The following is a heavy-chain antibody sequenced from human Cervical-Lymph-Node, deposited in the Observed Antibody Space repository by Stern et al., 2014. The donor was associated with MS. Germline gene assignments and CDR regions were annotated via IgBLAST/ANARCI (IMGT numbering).Heavy chain of an antibody. V-gene: IGHV2-5*02. J-gene: IGHJ4*02. Sequence: QITLKESGPTLIKPTQTLTLTCTFSGFSLSTSGMSVGWIRQPPGKALDWLALIYWDDDKRYSPSLESRLTITQDTSKSQVVLTMTNVDPVDTATYYCAHLDLRSSRPFDYWGQGTLVSVSS. CDR3: AHLDLRSSRPFDY. CDR1: GFSLSTSGMS. CDR2: IYWDDDK. D-gene: IGHD3-3*01.